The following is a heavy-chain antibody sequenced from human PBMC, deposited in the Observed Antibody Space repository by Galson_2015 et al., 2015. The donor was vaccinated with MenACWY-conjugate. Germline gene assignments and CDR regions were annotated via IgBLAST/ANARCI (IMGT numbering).Heavy chain of an antibody. CDR2: VNSDGSGT. D-gene: IGHD3-22*01. V-gene: IGHV3-74*01. CDR3: ARSHVPGSDRKNYYMDV. J-gene: IGHJ6*03. Sequence: SLRLSCAASGFTFSSYWMHWVRQAPGKGLVWVSRVNSDGSGTGYADSVKGRFTISRDNAKNMLFLQMNSLKVEDTAVYYCARSHVPGSDRKNYYMDVWGRGTTVTGSS. CDR1: GFTFSSYW.